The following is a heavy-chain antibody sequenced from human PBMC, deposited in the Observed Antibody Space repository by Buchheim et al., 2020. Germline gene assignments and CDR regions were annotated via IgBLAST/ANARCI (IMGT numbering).Heavy chain of an antibody. Sequence: QVQLQESGPGLVKPSQTLSLTCTVSGGSISSGSYYWSWIRQPAGKGLEWIGRIYTSGSTNYNPSLKSRVTISVDTSKNQFSLKLSSVTAADTAVYYCAREKGIFGVAIPRGNYYYYYGMDVWGQGTT. J-gene: IGHJ6*02. CDR3: AREKGIFGVAIPRGNYYYYYGMDV. CDR2: IYTSGST. CDR1: GGSISSGSYY. V-gene: IGHV4-61*02. D-gene: IGHD3-3*01.